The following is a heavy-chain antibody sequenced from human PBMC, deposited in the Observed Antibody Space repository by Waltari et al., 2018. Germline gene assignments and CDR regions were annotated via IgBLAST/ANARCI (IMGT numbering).Heavy chain of an antibody. V-gene: IGHV3-23*03. CDR2: IYSGGST. CDR3: AKDEYCSSTSCYAY. J-gene: IGHJ4*02. CDR1: GFTFSSYA. Sequence: EVQLLESGGGLVQPGGSLRLSCAASGFTFSSYAMSWVRQAPGKGLEWVSVIYSGGSTYYADSVKGRFTISRDNSKNTLYLQMNSLRAEDTAVYYCAKDEYCSSTSCYAYWGQGTLVTVSS. D-gene: IGHD2-2*01.